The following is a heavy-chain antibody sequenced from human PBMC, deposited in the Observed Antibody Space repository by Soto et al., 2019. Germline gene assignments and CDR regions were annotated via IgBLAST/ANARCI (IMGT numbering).Heavy chain of an antibody. CDR3: ARGGTPIDY. CDR2: IYYSGST. Sequence: PSETLSLTCTVSGGSISSYYWSWIRQPPGKGLEWIGYIYYSGSTNYNPSLKSRVTMTTDTSTSTAYMELRSLRSDDTAVYYCARGGTPIDYWGQGTLVTVSS. J-gene: IGHJ4*02. D-gene: IGHD3-16*01. CDR1: GGSISSYY. V-gene: IGHV4-59*01.